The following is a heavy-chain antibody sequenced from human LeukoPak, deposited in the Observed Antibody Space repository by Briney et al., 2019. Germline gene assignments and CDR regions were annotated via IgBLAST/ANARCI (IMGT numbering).Heavy chain of an antibody. D-gene: IGHD2-21*02. CDR3: AKMTIHGDSVL. CDR2: IYYSRST. V-gene: IGHV4-38-2*02. Sequence: PSETLSLTCTVSGYSINSGYYWGWIRQPPGKGLQWIGGIYYSRSTYYNPSLKSRVTISVDTSKNQFSLKVTSVTAADTAVYYCAKMTIHGDSVLWGQGSLVTVSS. J-gene: IGHJ4*02. CDR1: GYSINSGYY.